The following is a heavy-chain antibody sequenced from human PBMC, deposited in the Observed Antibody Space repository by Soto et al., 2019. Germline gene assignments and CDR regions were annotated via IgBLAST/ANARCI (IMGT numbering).Heavy chain of an antibody. CDR2: IYSGGDT. D-gene: IGHD6-13*01. V-gene: IGHV3-53*01. CDR3: ARAPPGIAAGGAGA. Sequence: EVQLVESGGGLILPGGSLRLSCAASGVTVSNNYMRWVRQAPGKGLEWVSLIYSGGDTHYADSVKGRFTISRDSSKNTVYLQMNSLRAEDTAVYYCARAPPGIAAGGAGAWGQGTLVPVSS. CDR1: GVTVSNNY. J-gene: IGHJ5*02.